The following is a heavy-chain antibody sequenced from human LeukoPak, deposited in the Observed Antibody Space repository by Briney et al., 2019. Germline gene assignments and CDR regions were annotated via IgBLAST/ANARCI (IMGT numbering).Heavy chain of an antibody. CDR3: AKMKGHPLPKYYMDV. V-gene: IGHV3-23*01. Sequence: GGSLRLSCAASGFTFSGFAMSWVRRTRGKGLEWASGISGSGDNTLYADSVKGRFTISRDNSKNTLYLEMNSLRAEDTAIYYCAKMKGHPLPKYYMDVWGQGTTVTVSS. CDR1: GFTFSGFA. D-gene: IGHD1-26*01. J-gene: IGHJ6*01. CDR2: ISGSGDNT.